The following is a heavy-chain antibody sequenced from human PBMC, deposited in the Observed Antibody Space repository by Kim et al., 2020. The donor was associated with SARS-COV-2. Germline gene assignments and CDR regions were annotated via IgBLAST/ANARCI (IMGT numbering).Heavy chain of an antibody. J-gene: IGHJ5*02. CDR3: ARAVLWFGEFGFDP. V-gene: IGHV7-4-1*02. D-gene: IGHD3-10*01. Sequence: AQGFTGRFVFSLDTSVSTAYLQISSLKAEDTAVYYCARAVLWFGEFGFDPWGQGTLVTVSS.